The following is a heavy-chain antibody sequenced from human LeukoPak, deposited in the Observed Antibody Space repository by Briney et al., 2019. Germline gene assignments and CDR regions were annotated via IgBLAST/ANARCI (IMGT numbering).Heavy chain of an antibody. CDR2: ITSSSSNK. J-gene: IGHJ4*02. V-gene: IGHV3-21*01. D-gene: IGHD3-3*01. Sequence: TGGSLRLSCAASGFPFSRYSMNWVRQAPGEGPEWVSSITSSSSNKDYVDSVKGRFTVSRDNAKNSLYLQMNSLRAEDTAVYYCARGGVVRQPYYFDYWGQGTLVTVSS. CDR3: ARGGVVRQPYYFDY. CDR1: GFPFSRYS.